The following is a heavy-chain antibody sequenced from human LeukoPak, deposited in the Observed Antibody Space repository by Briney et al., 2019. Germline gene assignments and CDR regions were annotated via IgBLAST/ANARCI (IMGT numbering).Heavy chain of an antibody. D-gene: IGHD6-13*01. V-gene: IGHV3-23*01. Sequence: GGSLRLSCAASGFIVSGTYMSWVRQAPGKGLEWVSAISGSGGSTYYADSVKGRFTISRDNSKNTLFLQMNSLRAEDTAVYYCAGRGIAHSWGQGTLVTVSS. J-gene: IGHJ5*02. CDR2: ISGSGGST. CDR3: AGRGIAHS. CDR1: GFIVSGTY.